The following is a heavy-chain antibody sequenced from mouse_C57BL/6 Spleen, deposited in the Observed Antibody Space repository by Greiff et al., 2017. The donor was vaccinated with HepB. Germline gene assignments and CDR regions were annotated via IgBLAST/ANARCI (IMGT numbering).Heavy chain of an antibody. CDR3: ARREFIQGAMDY. Sequence: EVKLMESGGGLVQPGGSLKLSCAASGFTFSDYYMYWVRQTPEKRLEWVAYISNGGGSTYYPDTVKGRFTISRDNAKNTLYLQMSRLKSEDTAMYYCARREFIQGAMDYWGQGTSVTVSS. D-gene: IGHD1-1*01. CDR2: ISNGGGST. CDR1: GFTFSDYY. V-gene: IGHV5-12*01. J-gene: IGHJ4*01.